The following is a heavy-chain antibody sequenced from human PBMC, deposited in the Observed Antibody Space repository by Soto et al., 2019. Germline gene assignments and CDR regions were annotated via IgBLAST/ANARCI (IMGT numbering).Heavy chain of an antibody. CDR3: AKDQEWDHDPFDI. Sequence: QVQLVESGGGVVQPGRSLRHSCGASGLTFSRYGMHWVRQAPGKGLEWVALISYDGSLEYYSDSVKGRFTISRDNSKNTLYLQMNSLRAEDTAMYYCAKDQEWDHDPFDIWGQGIMVTVSS. J-gene: IGHJ3*02. CDR2: ISYDGSLE. D-gene: IGHD1-26*01. CDR1: GLTFSRYG. V-gene: IGHV3-30*18.